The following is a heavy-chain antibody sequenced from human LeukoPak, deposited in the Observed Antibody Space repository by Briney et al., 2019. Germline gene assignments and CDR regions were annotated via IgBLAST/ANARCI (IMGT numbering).Heavy chain of an antibody. CDR3: ARGSNWNSYDY. CDR2: VYTSGRT. V-gene: IGHV4-61*02. CDR1: RGSISSAGYY. D-gene: IGHD1-1*01. J-gene: IGHJ4*02. Sequence: SQTLSLTCTVSRGSISSAGYYWSWIRQPAGKGLEWIGRVYTSGRTNYIPSLKSRVTISLDTSNKQFSLKLSSVTAADTAVYYCARGSNWNSYDYWGQGTLVTVSS.